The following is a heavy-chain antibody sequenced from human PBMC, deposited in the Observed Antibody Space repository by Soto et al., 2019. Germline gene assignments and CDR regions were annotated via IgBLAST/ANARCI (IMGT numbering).Heavy chain of an antibody. J-gene: IGHJ4*02. CDR3: ARAAMIVVVPPPDYYFDY. Sequence: QVQLVQSGAEVKKPGSSVKVSCKASGGTFSSYAISWVRQAPGQGLEWMGGIIPIFGTANYAQKFQGRVTITADESTSTAYIELSSLRSEGTAVYYWARAAMIVVVPPPDYYFDYWGQGTLVTVSS. D-gene: IGHD2-21*01. V-gene: IGHV1-69*01. CDR2: IIPIFGTA. CDR1: GGTFSSYA.